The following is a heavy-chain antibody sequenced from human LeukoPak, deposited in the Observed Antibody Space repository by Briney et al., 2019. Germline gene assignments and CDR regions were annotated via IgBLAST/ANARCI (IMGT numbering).Heavy chain of an antibody. CDR2: IYYSGST. Sequence: SETLSLTCTVSGGSISSYYWSWIRQPPGKGLEWIGYIYYSGSTNYNPSLKSRVTISVDTSKNQFSLKLSSVIAADTAVYYCARRREGLYYFDYWGQGTLVTVSS. J-gene: IGHJ4*02. CDR3: ARRREGLYYFDY. D-gene: IGHD2-15*01. V-gene: IGHV4-59*08. CDR1: GGSISSYY.